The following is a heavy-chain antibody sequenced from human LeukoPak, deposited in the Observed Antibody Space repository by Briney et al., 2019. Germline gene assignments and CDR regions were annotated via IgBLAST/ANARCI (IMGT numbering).Heavy chain of an antibody. J-gene: IGHJ4*02. V-gene: IGHV3-30*02. Sequence: GGSLRLSCAASGFTFSSYAMTWVRQAPGKGLEWVSFIGYEGVHKYYADSVKGRFTISKDNSKATLYLQMNSLRPEDTAVYYCAKDLHGGYSSDYWGQGTLVTVSS. CDR2: IGYEGVHK. D-gene: IGHD4-23*01. CDR3: AKDLHGGYSSDY. CDR1: GFTFSSYA.